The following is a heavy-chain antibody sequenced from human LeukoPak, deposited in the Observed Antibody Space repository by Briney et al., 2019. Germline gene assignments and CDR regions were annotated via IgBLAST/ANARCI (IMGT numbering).Heavy chain of an antibody. CDR3: ARGGLAGGFDI. Sequence: SETLSLTCTVSGGSISSYYWTWIRQPPGKGLDWIGYIYYSGSTNYNLSLKGRVAISVDTSKIKFSLKLTSVTAADTAVYYCARGGLAGGFDIWGQGTMVTVSS. J-gene: IGHJ3*02. CDR1: GGSISSYY. V-gene: IGHV4-59*01. D-gene: IGHD6-19*01. CDR2: IYYSGST.